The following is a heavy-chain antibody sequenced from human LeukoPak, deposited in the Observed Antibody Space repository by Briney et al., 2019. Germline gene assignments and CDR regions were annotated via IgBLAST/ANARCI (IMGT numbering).Heavy chain of an antibody. CDR1: GDSIIGYY. J-gene: IGHJ3*02. V-gene: IGHV4-38-2*02. D-gene: IGHD2-21*02. CDR2: IYHSGST. CDR3: AREVAYCGGDCYSKGDAFDT. Sequence: PSETLSLTCSVSGDSIIGYYWGWIRQPPGKGLEWIGSIYHSGSTYYNPSLKSRVTISVDTSKNQFSLKLSSVTAADTAVYYCAREVAYCGGDCYSKGDAFDTWGQGTMVTVSS.